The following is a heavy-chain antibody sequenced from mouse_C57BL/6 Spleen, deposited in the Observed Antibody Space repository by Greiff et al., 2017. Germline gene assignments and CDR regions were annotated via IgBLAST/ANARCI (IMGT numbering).Heavy chain of an antibody. D-gene: IGHD2-2*01. CDR2: IYPGDGDT. Sequence: QVQLKQSGPELVKPGASVKISCKASGYAFSSSWMNWVKQRPGKGLEWIGRIYPGDGDTNYNGKFKGKATLTADKSSSTAYMQLSSLTSEDSAVYFCARGGYDLYYAMDYWGQGTSVTVSS. V-gene: IGHV1-82*01. J-gene: IGHJ4*01. CDR3: ARGGYDLYYAMDY. CDR1: GYAFSSSW.